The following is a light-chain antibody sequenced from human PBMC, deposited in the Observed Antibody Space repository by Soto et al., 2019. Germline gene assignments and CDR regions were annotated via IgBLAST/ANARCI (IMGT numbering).Light chain of an antibody. CDR2: AAS. Sequence: DIQMTQSPSAMSASVGDRVTITCRASQGISNYLAWFQQKPGKVPTRLIYAASSLQSGVPSRFSGSGPGTEFTLTIRRLQPEGFATYCCLQHNSYPRTFCQGTMVEIK. V-gene: IGKV1-17*03. J-gene: IGKJ1*01. CDR3: LQHNSYPRT. CDR1: QGISNY.